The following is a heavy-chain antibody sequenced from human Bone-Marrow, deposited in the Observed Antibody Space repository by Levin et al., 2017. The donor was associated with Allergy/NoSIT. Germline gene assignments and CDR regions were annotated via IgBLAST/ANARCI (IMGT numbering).Heavy chain of an antibody. D-gene: IGHD2-2*01. V-gene: IGHV3-48*03. CDR1: GFTFRSYE. Sequence: GGSLRLSCAASGFTFRSYEMNWVRQAPGKGLEWVSYISTTGSTIYYADSVKGRFTISRDNAKNSLYLQMNSLRAEDTALYYCAVVPATIKTYYFYSMDLWGQGTTVTVSS. J-gene: IGHJ6*02. CDR2: ISTTGSTI. CDR3: AVVPATIKTYYFYSMDL.